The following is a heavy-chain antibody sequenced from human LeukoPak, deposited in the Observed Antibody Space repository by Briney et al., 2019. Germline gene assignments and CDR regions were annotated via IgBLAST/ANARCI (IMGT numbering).Heavy chain of an antibody. CDR2: ISSSSSYI. CDR3: ARQFHYYDSSGDFDY. Sequence: GGSLRLSCAASGFTFSSYSMNWVRQAPGKGLEWVSSISSSSSYIYYADSVKGRFTISRDNAKNSLYLQMNSLRAEGTAVYYCARQFHYYDSSGDFDYWGQGTLVTVSS. D-gene: IGHD3-22*01. V-gene: IGHV3-21*01. J-gene: IGHJ4*02. CDR1: GFTFSSYS.